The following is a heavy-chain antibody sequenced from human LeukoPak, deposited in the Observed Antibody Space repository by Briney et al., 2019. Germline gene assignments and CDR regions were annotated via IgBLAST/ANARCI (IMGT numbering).Heavy chain of an antibody. D-gene: IGHD3-3*01. Sequence: SETLSLTCTVSGGSISSYYWSWIRQPPGKGLEWIGSIYHSGSTYYNPSLKSRVTISVDTSKNQFSLKLSSVTAADTAVYYCASTFFWSGYYTPRAEYFQHWGQGTLVTVSS. J-gene: IGHJ1*01. CDR2: IYHSGST. CDR1: GGSISSYY. CDR3: ASTFFWSGYYTPRAEYFQH. V-gene: IGHV4-59*08.